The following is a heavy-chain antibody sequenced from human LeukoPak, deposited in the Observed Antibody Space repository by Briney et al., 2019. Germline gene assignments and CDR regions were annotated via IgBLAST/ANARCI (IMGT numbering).Heavy chain of an antibody. V-gene: IGHV4-39*07. Sequence: PSGTLSLTCTVSGGSISSSSYYWGWIRQPPGKGLEGIGSIYYSGSTYYNPFLKSRVTISVDASKNQFSPMLSSVTAANTAVYYSAKALGKPYSFWSGYSNYYYYYVDVWGKGTTVTVSS. CDR2: IYYSGST. J-gene: IGHJ6*03. CDR3: AKALGKPYSFWSGYSNYYYYYVDV. D-gene: IGHD3-3*01. CDR1: GGSISSSSYY.